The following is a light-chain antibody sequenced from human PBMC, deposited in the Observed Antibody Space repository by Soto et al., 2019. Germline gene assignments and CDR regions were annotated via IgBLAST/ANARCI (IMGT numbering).Light chain of an antibody. CDR3: QQRNIWPPVT. CDR1: QSVSNNY. J-gene: IGKJ5*01. V-gene: IGKV3D-20*02. Sequence: EIVLTQSPGTLSLSPGKGATLSCRASQSVSNNYLAWYQQKPGQAPRLVISGASSRATAIPDRFSGSGSGTDFTLTINSLEPEDFAVYYCQQRNIWPPVTFGQGTRLEIK. CDR2: GAS.